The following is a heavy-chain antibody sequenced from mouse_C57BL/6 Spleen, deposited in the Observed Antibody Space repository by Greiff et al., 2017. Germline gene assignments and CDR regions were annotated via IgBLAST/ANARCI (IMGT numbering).Heavy chain of an antibody. CDR1: GYTFTSYW. J-gene: IGHJ4*01. V-gene: IGHV1-64*01. Sequence: QVQLQQPGAELVKPGASVKLSCKASGYTFTSYWMHWVKQRPGQGLEWIGMIHPNSGSTNYNEKFKSKATLTVDKSSSTAYMQLSSLTSEDSAVYYCARSDGLSPDYYAMDYWGQGTSVTVSS. CDR2: IHPNSGST. CDR3: ARSDGLSPDYYAMDY. D-gene: IGHD2-3*01.